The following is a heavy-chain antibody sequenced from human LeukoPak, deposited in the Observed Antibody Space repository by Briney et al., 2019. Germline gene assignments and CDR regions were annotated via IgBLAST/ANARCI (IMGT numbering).Heavy chain of an antibody. CDR2: INPNSGGT. J-gene: IGHJ5*02. D-gene: IGHD6-13*01. CDR1: GYTFTGYY. V-gene: IGHV1-2*02. CDR3: AREGVADISVWFDP. Sequence: GASVKVSCKASGYTFTGYYIHWVRQAPGQGLEWMGWINPNSGGTNYAQKFQGRVTITRDTSISTAYMELSRLRSDDTAVYYCAREGVADISVWFDPWGQGTLVTVSS.